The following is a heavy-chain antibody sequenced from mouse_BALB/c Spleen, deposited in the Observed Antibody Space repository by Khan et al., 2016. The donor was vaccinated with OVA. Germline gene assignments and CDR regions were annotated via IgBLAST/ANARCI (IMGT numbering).Heavy chain of an antibody. CDR3: ARGYYGNPFAY. Sequence: VELVESGGGLVKPGGSLKLSCAASGFTFSDYYMYWVRQTPEKRMEWVATISDGGSYTYYPDSVQGRFTISRDDAKNNLYLQMSSLKSEDTAVSYCARGYYGNPFAYWGQGTLVTVSA. CDR1: GFTFSDYY. V-gene: IGHV5-4*02. D-gene: IGHD2-1*01. J-gene: IGHJ3*01. CDR2: ISDGGSYT.